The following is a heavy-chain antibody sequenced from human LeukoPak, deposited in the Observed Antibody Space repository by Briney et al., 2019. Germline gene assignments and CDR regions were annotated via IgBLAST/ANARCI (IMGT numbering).Heavy chain of an antibody. CDR3: ARQKGRRSKYNWFDP. CDR1: GGSISSYY. J-gene: IGHJ5*02. CDR2: INHSGST. D-gene: IGHD1-26*01. V-gene: IGHV4-34*01. Sequence: KTSETLSLTCTVSGGSISSYYWSWIRQPPGKGLEWIGEINHSGSTNYNPSLKSRVTTSVDTSKNQFSLKLSSVTAADTAVYYCARQKGRRSKYNWFDPWGQGTLVTVSS.